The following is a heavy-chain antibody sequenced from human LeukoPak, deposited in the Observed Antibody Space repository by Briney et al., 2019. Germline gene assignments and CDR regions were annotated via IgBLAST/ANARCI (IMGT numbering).Heavy chain of an antibody. V-gene: IGHV4-4*02. Sequence: SGTLSLTCAVSGGSISSSNWWSWVRQPPGKGLEWIGEIYHSGSTNYNPSLKSRVTISVDKSKNQFSLQLNSVTPEDTAVYYCARASSSGTPRPFDYWGQGTLVTVSS. CDR3: ARASSSGTPRPFDY. D-gene: IGHD3-10*01. CDR2: IYHSGST. CDR1: GGSISSSNW. J-gene: IGHJ4*02.